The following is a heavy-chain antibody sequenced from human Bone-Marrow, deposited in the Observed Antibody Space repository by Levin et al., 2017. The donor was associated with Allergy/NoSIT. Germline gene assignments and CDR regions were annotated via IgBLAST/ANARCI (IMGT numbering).Heavy chain of an antibody. CDR1: GFTFDDYA. D-gene: IGHD6-6*01. CDR3: VKDLGIAARPYYGMDV. CDR2: ISWNSGIK. Sequence: GGSLRLSCGASGFTFDDYALHWVRQGPGKGLEWVSSISWNSGIKDYADSVKGRFTISRDNAQNSLYLEMNSLRPEDTALYYCVKDLGIAARPYYGMDVWGQGTTVTVSS. J-gene: IGHJ6*02. V-gene: IGHV3-9*01.